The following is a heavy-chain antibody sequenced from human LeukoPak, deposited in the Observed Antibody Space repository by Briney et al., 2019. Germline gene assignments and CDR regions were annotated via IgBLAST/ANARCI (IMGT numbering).Heavy chain of an antibody. D-gene: IGHD6-19*01. J-gene: IGHJ4*02. CDR2: ISSSSSTI. CDR1: GFTFSSYS. V-gene: IGHV3-48*01. Sequence: GGSLRLSCAASGFTFSSYSMNWVRQAPGKGLEWVSYISSSSSTIYYEDSVKGRFTISRDNSKNTLYLQMNSLRVEDTAVYYCARPRSGGWYGDQFDYWGQGTLVTVSS. CDR3: ARPRSGGWYGDQFDY.